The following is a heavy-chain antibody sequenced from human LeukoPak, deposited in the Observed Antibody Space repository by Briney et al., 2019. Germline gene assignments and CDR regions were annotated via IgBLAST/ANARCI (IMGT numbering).Heavy chain of an antibody. V-gene: IGHV3-21*01. D-gene: IGHD6-19*01. CDR3: ARPGIAVAGEFFDY. Sequence: PGGSLRLPCAASGFTFSSYSMNWVRQAPGKGLEWVSFIRSSSSYIYYADSVEGRFTISRDNAKNSLYLQMNSLRAEDTAVYYCARPGIAVAGEFFDYWGQGTLVTVSS. CDR2: IRSSSSYI. J-gene: IGHJ4*02. CDR1: GFTFSSYS.